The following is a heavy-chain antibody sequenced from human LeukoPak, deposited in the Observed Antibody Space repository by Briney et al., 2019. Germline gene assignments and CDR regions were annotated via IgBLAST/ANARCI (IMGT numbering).Heavy chain of an antibody. CDR2: INPNSGGT. CDR3: ARVGYYYDSSGYYLGY. CDR1: GYTLTELS. Sequence: ASVKVSCKVSGYTLTELSMHWVRQAPGQGLEWMGWINPNSGGTNYAQKFQGRVTMTRDTSISTAYMELSRLRSDDTAVYYCARVGYYYDSSGYYLGYWGQGTLVTVSS. J-gene: IGHJ4*02. D-gene: IGHD3-22*01. V-gene: IGHV1-2*02.